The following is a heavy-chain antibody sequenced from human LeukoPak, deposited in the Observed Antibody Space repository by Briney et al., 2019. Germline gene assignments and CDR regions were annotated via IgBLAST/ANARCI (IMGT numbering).Heavy chain of an antibody. CDR2: ISGSGGST. Sequence: PGXXLRLSCAASGFTFSSYAMSWVRQAPGKGLEWVSAISGSGGSTYYADSVKGRFTISRDNSKNTLYLQMNSLRAEDTAVYYCAKGLTGTTAYWGQGTLVTVSS. D-gene: IGHD1-7*01. V-gene: IGHV3-23*01. CDR3: AKGLTGTTAY. J-gene: IGHJ4*02. CDR1: GFTFSSYA.